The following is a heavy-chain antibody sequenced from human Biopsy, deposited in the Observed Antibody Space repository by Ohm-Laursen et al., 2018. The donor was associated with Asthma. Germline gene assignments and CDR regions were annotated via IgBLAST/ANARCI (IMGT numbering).Heavy chain of an antibody. CDR2: VSYDGGVA. Sequence: SLRLSCAAPGFVFRSHAMHRVRQAPGKGLEWVAVVSYDGGVAHYADSMKGRFTISRDNAKSTLYLQMNRLRTDDTAVYYCAKRRGYSDLTDFDHWGQGTLVTVSS. V-gene: IGHV3-30*18. CDR1: GFVFRSHA. J-gene: IGHJ4*02. D-gene: IGHD3-3*01. CDR3: AKRRGYSDLTDFDH.